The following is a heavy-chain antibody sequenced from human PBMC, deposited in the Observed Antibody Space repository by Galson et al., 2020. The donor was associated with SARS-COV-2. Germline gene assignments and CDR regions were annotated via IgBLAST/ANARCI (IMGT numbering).Heavy chain of an antibody. CDR2: IRSKAYDETT. Sequence: GGSLRLSCTGSGFTFGEYPISWFRQAPGKGLEWVGFIRSKAYDETTKYAASVKGRFTISRHDSRSVAYLQMDSLKTEDTAMYYCARGEEYYDYVWGQVYWGQGTLVTVSS. J-gene: IGHJ1*01. D-gene: IGHD3-16*01. V-gene: IGHV3-49*03. CDR1: GFTFGEYP. CDR3: ARGEEYYDYVWGQVY.